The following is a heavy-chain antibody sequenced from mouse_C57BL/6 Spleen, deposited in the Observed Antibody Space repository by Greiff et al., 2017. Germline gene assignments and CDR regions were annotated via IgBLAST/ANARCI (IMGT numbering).Heavy chain of an antibody. D-gene: IGHD2-1*01. Sequence: QVQLKQPGAELVRPGSSVKLSCKASGYTFTSYWMHWVKQRPIQGLEWIGNIDPSDSETHYNQKFKDKATLTVDKSSSTAYMQLSSLTSEDSAVDYCARSGYGTYYAMDYWGQGTSVTVSS. CDR3: ARSGYGTYYAMDY. J-gene: IGHJ4*01. CDR2: IDPSDSET. V-gene: IGHV1-52*01. CDR1: GYTFTSYW.